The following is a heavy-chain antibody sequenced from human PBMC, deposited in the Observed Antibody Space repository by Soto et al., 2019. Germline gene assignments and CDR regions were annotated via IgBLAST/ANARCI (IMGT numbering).Heavy chain of an antibody. CDR1: GGSINSGDYY. D-gene: IGHD4-17*01. V-gene: IGHV4-30-4*01. CDR3: ARAKGLVTVTTSWFDP. J-gene: IGHJ5*02. CDR2: IYYSGST. Sequence: QVQLQESGPGLVKPSQTLSLTCTVSGGSINSGDYYWSWIRQPPGKGLEWIGYIYYSGSTYYNPSLKSRVSISADTSKHQFSLKLSSVTAADTAVYYCARAKGLVTVTTSWFDPWGQGTLVTVSS.